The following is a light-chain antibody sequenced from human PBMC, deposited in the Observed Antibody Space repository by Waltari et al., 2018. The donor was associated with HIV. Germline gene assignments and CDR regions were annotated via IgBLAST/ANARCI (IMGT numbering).Light chain of an antibody. CDR2: AAS. J-gene: IGKJ1*01. CDR1: QSIRNY. V-gene: IGKV1-39*01. CDR3: QQSYSTPRT. Sequence: DIQMTQSPSSLSASVGDRVTIPCRASQSIRNYLNWYQQRPGKAPNLLIYAASSLQSGVPSRFSASGFGTDFTLTISSLQPEDFATYYCQQSYSTPRTFGQGTKVDIK.